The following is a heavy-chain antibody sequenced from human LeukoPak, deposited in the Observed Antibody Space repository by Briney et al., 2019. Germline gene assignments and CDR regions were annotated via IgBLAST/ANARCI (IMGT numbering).Heavy chain of an antibody. CDR2: IYPGDSDT. CDR1: EYSFTTFR. CDR3: ARQQGAGSYYSRAIDY. J-gene: IGHJ4*02. V-gene: IGHV5-51*01. D-gene: IGHD3-10*01. Sequence: GESLNISCEASEYSFTTFRIGWVRQMPGKGLDWMGLIYPGDSDTSYNPSFQGQVTISADKHISTAYLQWSRLKASDTAMYYCARQQGAGSYYSRAIDYWGQGTLVTVSS.